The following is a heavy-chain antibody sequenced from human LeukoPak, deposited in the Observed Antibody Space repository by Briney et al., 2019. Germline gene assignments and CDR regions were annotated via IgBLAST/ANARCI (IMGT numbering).Heavy chain of an antibody. CDR1: GFTVSSND. J-gene: IGHJ4*02. CDR3: ARGAYSSGWAYFDH. D-gene: IGHD6-19*01. Sequence: GGSLRLSCAASGFTVSSNDMNWVRQAPGKGLEWVSYISFSVNTKYYGDSVKGRFTISRDNAKNSLYLHMDSLRAEDTAVYYCARGAYSSGWAYFDHWGQGTLVTVSS. CDR2: ISFSVNTK. V-gene: IGHV3-48*04.